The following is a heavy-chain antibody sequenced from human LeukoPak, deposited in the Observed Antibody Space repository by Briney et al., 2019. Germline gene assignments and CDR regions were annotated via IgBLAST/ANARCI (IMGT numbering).Heavy chain of an antibody. D-gene: IGHD6-19*01. Sequence: SETLSLTCTVSGYSISSDYYWGWIRQPPGKGLEWIGYMDYSGSTAYNPSLKSRVTISIDTSKKQFSLELSSVTAADTAIYFCARRKRGSGGPFDYWGQGTLVTVSS. CDR3: ARRKRGSGGPFDY. CDR2: MDYSGST. J-gene: IGHJ4*02. V-gene: IGHV4-38-2*02. CDR1: GYSISSDYY.